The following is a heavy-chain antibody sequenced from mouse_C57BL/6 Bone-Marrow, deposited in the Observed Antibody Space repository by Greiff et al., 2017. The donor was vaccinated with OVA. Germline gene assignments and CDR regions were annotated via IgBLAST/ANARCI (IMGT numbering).Heavy chain of an antibody. CDR3: ARNTNWVDY. CDR2: IYPSDSET. J-gene: IGHJ2*01. CDR1: GYTFPSYW. V-gene: IGHV1-61*01. D-gene: IGHD4-1*01. Sequence: QVQLQQPGAELVRPGSSVKLSCKASGYTFPSYWMDWVKQRPGQGLELIGNIYPSDSETHYNQKFKDKATLTVDKSSSTAYMQLSSLTSEDSALYYRARNTNWVDYWGQGTTLTVSS.